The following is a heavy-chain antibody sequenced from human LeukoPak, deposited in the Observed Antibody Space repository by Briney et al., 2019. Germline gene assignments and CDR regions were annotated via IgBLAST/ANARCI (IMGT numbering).Heavy chain of an antibody. V-gene: IGHV3-53*04. CDR3: ARVTRPAAFYYGMDV. Sequence: GGSLRLSCAASGFTVSSNYMSWVRQVPGKGLEWVSVIYSGGSTYYADSVKGRFTISRHNSKNTLYLQMNSLRAEDTAVYYCARVTRPAAFYYGMDVWGQGTTVTVSS. CDR1: GFTVSSNY. J-gene: IGHJ6*02. CDR2: IYSGGST. D-gene: IGHD6-25*01.